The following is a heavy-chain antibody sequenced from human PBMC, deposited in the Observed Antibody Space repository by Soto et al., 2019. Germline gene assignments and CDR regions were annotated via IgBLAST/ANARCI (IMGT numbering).Heavy chain of an antibody. J-gene: IGHJ5*02. Sequence: GGSLRLSCAASGFTFSSYSMNWVRQAPGKGLEWVSSVSSSSSYIYYADSVKGRFTISRDNAKNSLYLQMNSLRAEDTAVYYCARSSTSWGWFDPWGQGTLVTVSS. CDR1: GFTFSSYS. CDR3: ARSSTSWGWFDP. CDR2: VSSSSSYI. V-gene: IGHV3-21*01. D-gene: IGHD3-16*01.